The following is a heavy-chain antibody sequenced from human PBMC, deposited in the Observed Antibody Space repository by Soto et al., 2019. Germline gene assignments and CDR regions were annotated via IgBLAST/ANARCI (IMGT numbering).Heavy chain of an antibody. CDR1: GGTFSSYA. D-gene: IGHD3-9*01. Sequence: SVKVSCKASGGTFSSYAISWVRQSPGQGLEWMGGIIPIFGTANYAQKFQGRVTITADESTSTAYMELSSLRSEDTAVYYCASVLEVLRYFDCSSYYFDYWGQGTLVTVSS. CDR2: IIPIFGTA. CDR3: ASVLEVLRYFDCSSYYFDY. J-gene: IGHJ4*02. V-gene: IGHV1-69*13.